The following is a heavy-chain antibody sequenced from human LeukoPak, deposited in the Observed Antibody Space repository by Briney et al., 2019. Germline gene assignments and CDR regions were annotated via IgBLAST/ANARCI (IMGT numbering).Heavy chain of an antibody. CDR2: ISGSSGTT. Sequence: GGSLRLSCAASGFNFNSYVMSWVRQAPGRGLEWVSVISGSSGTTYYADSVKGRFTISRDNARNSLYLQMNSLRAEDTAMYYCARDAGNSGYGCDLWGQGTLVTVSS. V-gene: IGHV3-48*01. D-gene: IGHD5-12*01. CDR1: GFNFNSYV. J-gene: IGHJ5*02. CDR3: ARDAGNSGYGCDL.